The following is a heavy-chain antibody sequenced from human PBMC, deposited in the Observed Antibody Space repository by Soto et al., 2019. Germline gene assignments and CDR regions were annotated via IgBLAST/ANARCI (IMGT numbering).Heavy chain of an antibody. Sequence: QVQLVQSGAEVKKPGASVKVSGKASGYDFSSYGISWVRQAPGQGLEWMGWISASNGNRDYAQQFQGRVTMTSDTSRTTAYMELRSLRSDDTAVYYCVRDPQRNDYWGQGTLVNVSS. CDR1: GYDFSSYG. CDR2: ISASNGNR. CDR3: VRDPQRNDY. V-gene: IGHV1-18*04. D-gene: IGHD2-2*01. J-gene: IGHJ4*02.